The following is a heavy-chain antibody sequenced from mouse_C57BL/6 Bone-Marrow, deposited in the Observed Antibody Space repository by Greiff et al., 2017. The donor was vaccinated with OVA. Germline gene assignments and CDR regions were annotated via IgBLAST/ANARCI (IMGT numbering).Heavy chain of an antibody. Sequence: EVMLVESEGGLVQPGSSMKLSCTASGFTFSDYYMAWVRQVPEKGLEWVANINYDGSSTYYLDSLKSRFIISRDNAKNILYLQMSILKSEDTATYYCARDEKTGTAWFAYWGQGTLVTVSA. J-gene: IGHJ3*01. CDR1: GFTFSDYY. D-gene: IGHD4-1*01. CDR2: INYDGSST. CDR3: ARDEKTGTAWFAY. V-gene: IGHV5-16*01.